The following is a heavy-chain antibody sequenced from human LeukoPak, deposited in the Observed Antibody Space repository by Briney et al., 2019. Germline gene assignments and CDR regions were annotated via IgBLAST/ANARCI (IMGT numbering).Heavy chain of an antibody. CDR1: GYTFTSYY. J-gene: IGHJ6*02. CDR3: ASITKLYYYYGMDV. Sequence: ASVKLSCKASGYTFTSYYMHWVRQAPGQGHEWMGIINPSGGSTSYAQKFQGRVTMTRDTSTSTGYMELSSLRSEDTAVYYCASITKLYYYYGMDVWGQGTTVTVSS. D-gene: IGHD3-10*01. CDR2: INPSGGST. V-gene: IGHV1-46*01.